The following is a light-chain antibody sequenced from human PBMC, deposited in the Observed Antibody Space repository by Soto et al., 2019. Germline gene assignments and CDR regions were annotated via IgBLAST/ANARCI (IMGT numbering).Light chain of an antibody. CDR1: QGISSY. CDR3: QQYNNYWT. Sequence: AIRMTQSPSSFSASTGDRVTITCRASQGISSYLAWYQQKPGKAPNLLIYKASSLESGVPSRFSGSGSGTEFTLTISSLQPDDFATYYCQQYNNYWTFGQGTKVEIK. CDR2: KAS. V-gene: IGKV1-8*01. J-gene: IGKJ1*01.